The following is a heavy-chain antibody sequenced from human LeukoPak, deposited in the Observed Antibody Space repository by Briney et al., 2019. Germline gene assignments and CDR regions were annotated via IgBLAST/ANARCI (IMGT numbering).Heavy chain of an antibody. CDR3: ARFRRWEPLD. V-gene: IGHV4-59*08. D-gene: IGHD1-26*01. J-gene: IGHJ4*02. Sequence: PSETLSLTCTVSGGSISSYYWSWIRRPPGKGLEWIGYIYYSGSTNYNPSLKSRVTISVDTSKNQFSLKLSSVTAADTAVYYCARFRRWEPLDWGQGTLVTVSS. CDR1: GGSISSYY. CDR2: IYYSGST.